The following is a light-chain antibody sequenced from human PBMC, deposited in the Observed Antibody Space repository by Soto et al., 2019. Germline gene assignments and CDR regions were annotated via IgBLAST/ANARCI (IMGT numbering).Light chain of an antibody. CDR3: SSYTSGTSVV. Sequence: QSVLTQPASVSVSPGQSITISCTGTNSDVGAYNYVSWYQQHPGKAPKLMIYDVSNRPSGISDRFSGSKSGNTASLTIAGLQAEDEADYYCSSYTSGTSVVFGGGTKLTVL. J-gene: IGLJ2*01. V-gene: IGLV2-14*03. CDR2: DVS. CDR1: NSDVGAYNY.